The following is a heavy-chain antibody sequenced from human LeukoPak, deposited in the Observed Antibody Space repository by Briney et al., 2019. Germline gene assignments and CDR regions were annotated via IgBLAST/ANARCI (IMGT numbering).Heavy chain of an antibody. CDR1: GGSVSSGSYY. V-gene: IGHV4-61*01. Sequence: SETLSLTCTVSGGSVSSGSYYWSWIRQPPGKGLEWIGYIYYSGSTNCNPSLKSRVTISVDTSKNQFSLKLSSVTAADTAVYYCARGRQWLSYWGQGTLVTVSS. D-gene: IGHD6-19*01. CDR2: IYYSGST. CDR3: ARGRQWLSY. J-gene: IGHJ4*02.